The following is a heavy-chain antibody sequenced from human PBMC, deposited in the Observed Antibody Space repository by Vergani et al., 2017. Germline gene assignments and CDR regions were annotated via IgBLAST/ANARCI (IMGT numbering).Heavy chain of an antibody. CDR2: IRSKANSYAT. CDR1: GFTFSGSA. J-gene: IGHJ3*02. Sequence: VQLVESGGGVVQPGRSLRLSCAASGFTFSGSAMHWVRQASGKGLEWVGRIRSKANSYATAYAASVKGRFTISRDDSKNTAYLQMNSLKTEDTAVYYRTSDSDAFDIWGQGTMVTVSS. D-gene: IGHD2-15*01. V-gene: IGHV3-73*01. CDR3: TSDSDAFDI.